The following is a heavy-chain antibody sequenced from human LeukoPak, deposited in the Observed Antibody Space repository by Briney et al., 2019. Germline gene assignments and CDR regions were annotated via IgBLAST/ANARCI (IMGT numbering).Heavy chain of an antibody. V-gene: IGHV3-30*02. CDR1: GFTFSNYY. D-gene: IGHD5-12*01. J-gene: IGHJ4*02. CDR2: IRYDGSNK. CDR3: ARDGSVDIVATRGGFDY. Sequence: GGSLRLSCGSSGFTFSNYYMSWIRQAPGKGLEWVAFIRYDGSNKYYADSVKGRFTISRDNSKNTLYLQMNSLRAEDTAVYYCARDGSVDIVATRGGFDYWGQGTLVTVSS.